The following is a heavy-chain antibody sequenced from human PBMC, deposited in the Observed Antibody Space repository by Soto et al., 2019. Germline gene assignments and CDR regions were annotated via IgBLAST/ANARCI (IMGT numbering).Heavy chain of an antibody. D-gene: IGHD1-26*01. V-gene: IGHV3-30*03. Sequence: GGSLRLSCAASGFTFSSYWMSWVRQAPGKGLEWVALISYDGSNKYYADSVKGRFTISRDNSKDTLYLQMGRLRPDDTAVNHSNIIHSGSYGFDVWGQGTVVTVSS. CDR3: NIIHSGSYGFDV. CDR2: ISYDGSNK. CDR1: GFTFSSYW. J-gene: IGHJ3*01.